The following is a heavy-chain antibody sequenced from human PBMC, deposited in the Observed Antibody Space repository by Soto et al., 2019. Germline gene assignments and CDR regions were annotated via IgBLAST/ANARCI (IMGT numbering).Heavy chain of an antibody. CDR3: ARLRYSSSSANFDY. J-gene: IGHJ4*02. D-gene: IGHD6-6*01. Sequence: SETLSLTCPVSGCSISSYYWSWIRQPPGKGLEWIGYIYYSGSTNYNPSLKSRVTISVDTSKNQFSLKLSSVTAADTAVYYCARLRYSSSSANFDYWGQGTLVTVSS. V-gene: IGHV4-59*08. CDR2: IYYSGST. CDR1: GCSISSYY.